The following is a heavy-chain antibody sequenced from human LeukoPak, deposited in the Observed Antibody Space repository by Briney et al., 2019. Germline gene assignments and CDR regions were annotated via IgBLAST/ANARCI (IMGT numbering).Heavy chain of an antibody. D-gene: IGHD3-22*01. V-gene: IGHV4-59*01. Sequence: SETLSLTCSVSGGSMTNLYWTWIRQPPGKGLEWIGDIYDSGSTNYNPSLKSRVTISVDTSKNQFSLKLSSVTAADTAVYYCARDYSYYDSSGYTAYGMDVWGQGTTVTVSS. CDR1: GGSMTNLY. J-gene: IGHJ6*02. CDR2: IYDSGST. CDR3: ARDYSYYDSSGYTAYGMDV.